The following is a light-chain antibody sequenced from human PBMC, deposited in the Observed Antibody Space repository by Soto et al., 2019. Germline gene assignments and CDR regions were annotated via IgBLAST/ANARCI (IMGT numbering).Light chain of an antibody. J-gene: IGKJ1*01. Sequence: DIQMTQSPSTLSASVGDRVTITCRASQSISSWLAWYQQKPGKAPKLLIYDASSLASGVPSRFSGSGSGTEFTHTISSLQPDDFATYYCQQYNSYSWTFGQGTKVDIK. CDR2: DAS. CDR3: QQYNSYSWT. V-gene: IGKV1-5*01. CDR1: QSISSW.